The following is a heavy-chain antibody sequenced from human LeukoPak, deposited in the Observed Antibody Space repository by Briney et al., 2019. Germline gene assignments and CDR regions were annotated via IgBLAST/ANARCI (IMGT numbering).Heavy chain of an antibody. J-gene: IGHJ6*03. CDR3: AKDNWGFYYYYYYMDV. CDR1: GFTFSSYA. D-gene: IGHD7-27*01. CDR2: ISGSSGST. V-gene: IGHV3-23*01. Sequence: GGSLRLSCAASGFTFSSYAMSWVRQAPGKGLEWVSAISGSSGSTYYADSVKGRFTISRDNSKNALYLQMNSWRAEDTAVYYCAKDNWGFYYYYYYMDVWGKGTTVTVSS.